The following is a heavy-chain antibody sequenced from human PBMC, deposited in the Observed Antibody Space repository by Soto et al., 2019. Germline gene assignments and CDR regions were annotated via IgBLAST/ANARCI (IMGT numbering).Heavy chain of an antibody. V-gene: IGHV4-59*01. CDR3: ARDTPDSYYFDY. CDR2: IYYSGST. CDR1: GGSISSYY. J-gene: IGHJ4*02. Sequence: SETLSLTCTVSGGSISSYYWSWIRQPPGKGLEWIGYIYYSGSTNYNPSLKSRVTISVDTSKNQFSLKLSSVTAADTAVYYCARDTPDSYYFDYWGQGTLVTVSS. D-gene: IGHD3-3*01.